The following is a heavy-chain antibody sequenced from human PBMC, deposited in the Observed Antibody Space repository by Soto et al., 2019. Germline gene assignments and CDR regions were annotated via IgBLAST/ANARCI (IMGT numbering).Heavy chain of an antibody. D-gene: IGHD3-16*02. Sequence: ASVKVSCKASGYTFTSYDINWVRQVTGQGLEWMGWMNPNSGNAGYAQNFQGRVTMTRNTSISTAYMELSSLRSEDTAVYYCARRGSTIRAVIKSYYFDYWGQGTLVTVSS. J-gene: IGHJ4*02. CDR2: MNPNSGNA. V-gene: IGHV1-8*01. CDR3: ARRGSTIRAVIKSYYFDY. CDR1: GYTFTSYD.